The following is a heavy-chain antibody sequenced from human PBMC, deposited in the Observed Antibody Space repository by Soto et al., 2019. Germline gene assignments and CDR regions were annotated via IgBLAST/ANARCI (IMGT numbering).Heavy chain of an antibody. CDR1: GGSISSGGYY. Sequence: SETLSLTCTVSGGSISSGGYYWSWIRQHPGKGLEWIGYIYYSGSTYYNPSLKSRVTISVDTSKNQFSLKLSSVTAADTAVYYCARSSFTSTIFGFNWFDPWGQGTLVTVPS. J-gene: IGHJ5*02. V-gene: IGHV4-31*03. CDR3: ARSSFTSTIFGFNWFDP. CDR2: IYYSGST. D-gene: IGHD3-3*01.